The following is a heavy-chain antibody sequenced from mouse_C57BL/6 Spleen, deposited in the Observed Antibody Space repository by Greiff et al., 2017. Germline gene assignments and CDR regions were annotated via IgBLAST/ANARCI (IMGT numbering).Heavy chain of an antibody. Sequence: VQLQQPGAELVMPGASVKLSCKASGYTFTSYWMHWVKQRPGQGLEWIGEIDPSDSYTTYNQKFKGKSTLTLDKSSSTAYMQLSSRTAEDSAVYSCASDYGERSFDYWGQGTTLTVSS. CDR3: ASDYGERSFDY. CDR2: IDPSDSYT. V-gene: IGHV1-69*01. CDR1: GYTFTSYW. J-gene: IGHJ2*01. D-gene: IGHD1-1*01.